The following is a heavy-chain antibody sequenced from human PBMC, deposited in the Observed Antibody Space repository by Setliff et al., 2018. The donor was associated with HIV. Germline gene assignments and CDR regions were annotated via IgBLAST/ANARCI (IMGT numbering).Heavy chain of an antibody. V-gene: IGHV1-69*02. CDR1: GGTFSSYT. CDR2: SIPILGIG. J-gene: IGHJ6*03. CDR3: ARCGAGEWHLYMDV. D-gene: IGHD3-16*01. Sequence: ASVKVSCKASGGTFSSYTINWVRQAPGQGLEWMGRSIPILGIGNDEQAQKFKGRVTFTADKSTSTVYMELSSLRSEDTAVYYCARCGAGEWHLYMDVWGKATAVTVSS.